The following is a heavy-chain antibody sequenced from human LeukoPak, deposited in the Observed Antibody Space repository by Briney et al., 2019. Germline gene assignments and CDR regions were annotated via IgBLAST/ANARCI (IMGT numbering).Heavy chain of an antibody. CDR1: GFTFSSYW. J-gene: IGHJ4*02. Sequence: GGSLRLSCAASGFTFSSYWMSCVRQAPGKGLEWVANINQDGSEKYFVDSVKARFTISRDNAKNSLYLQMNSLRVEDTAVYYCARVAKYYYGSETYYFFEHWGQGTPVTASS. CDR3: ARVAKYYYGSETYYFFEH. CDR2: INQDGSEK. D-gene: IGHD3-10*01. V-gene: IGHV3-7*01.